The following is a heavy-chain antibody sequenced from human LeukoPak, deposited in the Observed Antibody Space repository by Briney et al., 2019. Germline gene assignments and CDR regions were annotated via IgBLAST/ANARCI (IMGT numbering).Heavy chain of an antibody. V-gene: IGHV3-23*01. D-gene: IGHD2-2*01. CDR3: TKDLLKEVPAALSGYSDY. Sequence: GGSLRLSCAVSGVNNYAISWVRQAPGKGLEWVSVISGSGGSTYYADSVKGRFTISRGTSENTIYLQMNSLRAEDTAVYYCTKDLLKEVPAALSGYSDYWGQGTLVTVSS. CDR1: GVNNYA. CDR2: ISGSGGST. J-gene: IGHJ4*02.